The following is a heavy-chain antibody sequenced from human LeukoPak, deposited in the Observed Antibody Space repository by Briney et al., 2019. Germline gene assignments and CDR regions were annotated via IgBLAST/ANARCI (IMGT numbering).Heavy chain of an antibody. CDR3: ARGHYDYVWGSYRPLYYYGMDV. CDR1: GFTVSSNY. D-gene: IGHD3-16*02. CDR2: IYSSGST. J-gene: IGHJ6*02. V-gene: IGHV3-53*04. Sequence: GGSLRLSCAASGFTVSSNYMSWVRQAPGKGLEWVSVIYSSGSTYYADSVKGRFTISRHNSKNTLYLQMNSLRAEDTAVYYCARGHYDYVWGSYRPLYYYGMDVWGQGTTVTVSS.